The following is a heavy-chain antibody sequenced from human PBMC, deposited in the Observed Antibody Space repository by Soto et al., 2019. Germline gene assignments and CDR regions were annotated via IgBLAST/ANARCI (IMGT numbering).Heavy chain of an antibody. Sequence: EVQLVASGGDVVQSGRSLRLSCVVSGFTFDNYAMHWVRHAPGKGLEWVSGISWNSGTKEYADSVKGRFTISRDNAKNSLHLQMSTLGAEDSAFYYCAKDTRPSLYTSSWFDHWGQGALVTVSS. J-gene: IGHJ5*02. CDR3: AKDTRPSLYTSSWFDH. V-gene: IGHV3-9*01. D-gene: IGHD6-13*01. CDR2: ISWNSGTK. CDR1: GFTFDNYA.